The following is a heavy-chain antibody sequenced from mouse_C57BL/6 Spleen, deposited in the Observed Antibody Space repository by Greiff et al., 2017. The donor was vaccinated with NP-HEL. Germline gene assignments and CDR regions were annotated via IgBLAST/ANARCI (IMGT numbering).Heavy chain of an antibody. J-gene: IGHJ3*01. CDR1: GFTFSDYG. CDR3: ARHDYDRSFAY. Sequence: EVMLVESGGGLVKPGGSLKLSCAASGFTFSDYGMHWVRQAPEKGLEWVAYISSGSSTIYYADTVKGRFTISRDNAKNTLFLQMTSLRSEDTAMYYCARHDYDRSFAYWGQGTLVTVSA. D-gene: IGHD2-4*01. V-gene: IGHV5-17*01. CDR2: ISSGSSTI.